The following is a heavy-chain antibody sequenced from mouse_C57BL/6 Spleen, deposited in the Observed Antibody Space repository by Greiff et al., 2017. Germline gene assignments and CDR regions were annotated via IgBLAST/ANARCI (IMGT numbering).Heavy chain of an antibody. Sequence: VKLQESGAELVKPGASVKISCKASGYAFSSYWMNWVKQRPGKGLEWIGQIYPGDGDTNYNGKFKGKATLTADKSSSTAYMQLSSLTSEDSAVYFCARSTTVVPFDYWGQGTTLTVSS. CDR3: ARSTTVVPFDY. CDR1: GYAFSSYW. CDR2: IYPGDGDT. D-gene: IGHD1-1*01. J-gene: IGHJ2*01. V-gene: IGHV1-80*01.